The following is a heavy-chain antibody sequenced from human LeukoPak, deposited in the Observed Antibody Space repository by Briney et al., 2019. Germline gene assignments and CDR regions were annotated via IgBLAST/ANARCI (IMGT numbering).Heavy chain of an antibody. J-gene: IGHJ4*02. Sequence: GGSLRLSCAASGFTFSSYAMSWVRQAPGKGLEWVSAISGSGGGTYYADSVKGRFTISRDNSKNTLYLQMNSLRAEDTAVYYCAKSRWGYDSSGSDYWGQGTLVTVSS. V-gene: IGHV3-23*01. CDR2: ISGSGGGT. CDR1: GFTFSSYA. D-gene: IGHD3-22*01. CDR3: AKSRWGYDSSGSDY.